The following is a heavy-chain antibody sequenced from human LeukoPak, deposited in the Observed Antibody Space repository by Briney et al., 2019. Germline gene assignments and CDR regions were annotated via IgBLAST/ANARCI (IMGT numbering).Heavy chain of an antibody. Sequence: SETLSLTCTVSGDSISSSSYYWGWIRQPPGKGLEWIGSIYYSGDTNYNPSLKSRVTISVDTSKNQFSLKLSSVTAADTAVYYCARDGCGGGDCYFDYWGQGTLVTVSS. V-gene: IGHV4-39*07. CDR1: GDSISSSSYY. D-gene: IGHD2-21*02. CDR2: IYYSGDT. CDR3: ARDGCGGGDCYFDY. J-gene: IGHJ4*02.